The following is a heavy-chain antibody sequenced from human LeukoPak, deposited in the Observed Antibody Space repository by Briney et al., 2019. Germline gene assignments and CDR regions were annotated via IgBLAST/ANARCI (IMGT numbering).Heavy chain of an antibody. D-gene: IGHD5-12*01. J-gene: IGHJ5*02. Sequence: GSLILSCAASGFILSQYSMNWVRQAPGKGLEWVSHIRYTGETFYADSVKGRFTISKDNARNSLYLQMNDLRGEDTAIYYCARDAGNSGYGCDLWGQGTLVTVSS. CDR3: ARDAGNSGYGCDL. CDR2: IRYTGET. CDR1: GFILSQYS. V-gene: IGHV3-48*01.